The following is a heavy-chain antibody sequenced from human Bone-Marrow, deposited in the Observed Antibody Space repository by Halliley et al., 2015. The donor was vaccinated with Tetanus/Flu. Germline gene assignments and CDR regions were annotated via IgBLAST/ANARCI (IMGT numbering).Heavy chain of an antibody. CDR1: GFTFSDHH. J-gene: IGHJ3*01. Sequence: SLRLSCVASGFTFSDHHMDWVRQGPGKGLEWIGRMRKKADGYTTEYAASVRGRFTVSRDDSKNALFLQMNSLKAEDTAVYYCGDMGTTPIAVFGQGTMVSVSS. CDR2: MRKKADGYTT. D-gene: IGHD1-7*01. V-gene: IGHV3-72*01. CDR3: GDMGTTPIAV.